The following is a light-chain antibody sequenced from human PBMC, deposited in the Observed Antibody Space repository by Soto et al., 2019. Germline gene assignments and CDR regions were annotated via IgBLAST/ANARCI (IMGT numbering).Light chain of an antibody. Sequence: EIVLTQSPATLSLSPGERATLSCRASQSVTNSLAWYQQKPGQAPRLLVYDASNRATGIPTRFSGSGSGTDFTLTISSLEPEDIAVYYCQQRSNWRVTFGGGTKVDIK. CDR3: QQRSNWRVT. J-gene: IGKJ4*01. CDR2: DAS. CDR1: QSVTNS. V-gene: IGKV3-11*01.